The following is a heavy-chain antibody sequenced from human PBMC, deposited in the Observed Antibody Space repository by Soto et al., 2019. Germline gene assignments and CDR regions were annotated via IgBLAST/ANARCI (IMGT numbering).Heavy chain of an antibody. D-gene: IGHD4-17*01. Sequence: EVQLVESGGGLVKPGGSLRLSCAASGFTFSSYSMNWVRQAPGKGLXWVSSISSSSSYIYYADSVKGRFIISRDNAKNSLYLQMNSLRAEDTAVYYCARDSPIYDYGGYWGQGTLVTVSS. CDR1: GFTFSSYS. CDR3: ARDSPIYDYGGY. CDR2: ISSSSSYI. V-gene: IGHV3-21*01. J-gene: IGHJ4*02.